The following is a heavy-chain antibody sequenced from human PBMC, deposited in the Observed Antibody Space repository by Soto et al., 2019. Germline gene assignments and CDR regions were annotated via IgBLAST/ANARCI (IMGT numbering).Heavy chain of an antibody. Sequence: HLQLQESGPGLVKPSETLSLTCSVSGGSISSSSNYWGWIRQPPGKGLEWIGSIYYSGSTYYNPSLTSRATISGDTSKTQFSLKLSSVTAADTAVYYCARHPRAGAAADDYWGQGTLVTVSS. D-gene: IGHD6-13*01. CDR3: ARHPRAGAAADDY. J-gene: IGHJ4*02. V-gene: IGHV4-39*01. CDR1: GGSISSSSNY. CDR2: IYYSGST.